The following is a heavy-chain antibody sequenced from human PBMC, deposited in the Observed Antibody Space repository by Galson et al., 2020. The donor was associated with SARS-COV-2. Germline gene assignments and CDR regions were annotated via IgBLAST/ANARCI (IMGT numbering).Heavy chain of an antibody. D-gene: IGHD3-22*01. V-gene: IGHV3-7*01. CDR2: IKQDGSEK. Sequence: GGSLRLSCAASGFTFSSYWRSWVRQAPGKGLEWVANIKQDGSEKYYVDSVKCRFTISRDNAKNSLYLQMNSLRAEDTAVYYCARDYYDSSGYYYGMDVWGQGTTVTVSS. CDR1: GFTFSSYW. J-gene: IGHJ6*02. CDR3: ARDYYDSSGYYYGMDV.